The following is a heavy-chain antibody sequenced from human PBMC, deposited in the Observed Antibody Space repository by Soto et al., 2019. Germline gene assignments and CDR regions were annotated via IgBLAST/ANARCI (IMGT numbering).Heavy chain of an antibody. D-gene: IGHD6-19*01. CDR2: AYERSKWHC. CDR1: WDSVCNNNAA. CDR3: ARGNSGLRAFDV. V-gene: IGHV6-1*01. J-gene: IGHJ3*01. Sequence: SQTLSRSCDISWDSVCNNNAAWGWSRQSPSKGLEWRGRAYERSKWHCDCAVSVRSRITITPAASKNQFTLQLDSSTPDDAAMYYCARGNSGLRAFDVWGQGTMVT.